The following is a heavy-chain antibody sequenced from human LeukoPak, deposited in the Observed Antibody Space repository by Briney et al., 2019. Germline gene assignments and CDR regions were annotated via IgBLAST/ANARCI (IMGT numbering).Heavy chain of an antibody. J-gene: IGHJ4*02. V-gene: IGHV3-73*01. D-gene: IGHD3-3*01. Sequence: GGSLRLSCAASGFIFSGSAMHWVRQASGKGLEWVGRIRSKANSYATAYAASVKGRFTISRDDSNNTAYLQMNSLKTEDTAVYYCTRQGITVFGVVIDYWGQGTLVTVSS. CDR2: IRSKANSYAT. CDR1: GFIFSGSA. CDR3: TRQGITVFGVVIDY.